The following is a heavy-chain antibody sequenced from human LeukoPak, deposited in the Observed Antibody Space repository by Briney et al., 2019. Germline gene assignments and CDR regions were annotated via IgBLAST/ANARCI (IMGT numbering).Heavy chain of an antibody. Sequence: GGSLRHTCAASGFTFSSFGMHWVRQAPGKGLEWVAVIWYDESKEYYADSVRGRFTVSSDNSKYTLFLQMNSLRADDTAVYYCARDDFSSGSSFDYWGQVPLFTVSS. V-gene: IGHV3-33*08. D-gene: IGHD6-19*01. CDR3: ARDDFSSGSSFDY. CDR1: GFTFSSFG. J-gene: IGHJ4*02. CDR2: IWYDESKE.